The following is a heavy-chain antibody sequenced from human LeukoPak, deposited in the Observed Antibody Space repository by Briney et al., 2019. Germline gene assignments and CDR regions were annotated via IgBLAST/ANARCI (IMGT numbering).Heavy chain of an antibody. Sequence: ASVKVSCKASGYTFTSYDINWVRQATGQGLEWMGWMNPNSGNTGYAQEFQGRVTMTRNTSISTAYMELSSLRSEDTAVYYCARGLYDILTGYADYWGQGTLVTVSS. D-gene: IGHD3-9*01. CDR2: MNPNSGNT. J-gene: IGHJ4*02. CDR1: GYTFTSYD. V-gene: IGHV1-8*01. CDR3: ARGLYDILTGYADY.